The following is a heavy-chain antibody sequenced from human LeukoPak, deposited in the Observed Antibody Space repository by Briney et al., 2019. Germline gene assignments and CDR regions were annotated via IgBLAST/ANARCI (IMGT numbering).Heavy chain of an antibody. Sequence: PGGSLRLSCAASGFTFSSYSMNWVRQAPGKGLEWVSSISSSSSYIYYADSVKGRFTISRDNSKNTLYLQMNSLRAEDTAVYYCAKYSYGSPYYFDYWGQGTLVTVSS. V-gene: IGHV3-21*04. CDR2: ISSSSSYI. CDR3: AKYSYGSPYYFDY. J-gene: IGHJ4*02. CDR1: GFTFSSYS. D-gene: IGHD5-18*01.